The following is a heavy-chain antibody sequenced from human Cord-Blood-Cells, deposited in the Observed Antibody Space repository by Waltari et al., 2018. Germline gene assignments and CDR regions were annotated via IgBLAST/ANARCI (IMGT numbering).Heavy chain of an antibody. J-gene: IGHJ4*02. CDR1: GFTFSSYG. Sequence: EVQLVESGGGLVKPGGSLRLSCAASGFTFSSYGMNWVRQAPGKGLGGVSSISSSSSYIYYADSVKGRFTIARDNAKNSLYLQMNSLRAEDTAVYYCARVGIPAYFDYWGQGTLVTVSS. CDR3: ARVGIPAYFDY. D-gene: IGHD5-18*01. V-gene: IGHV3-21*01. CDR2: ISSSSSYI.